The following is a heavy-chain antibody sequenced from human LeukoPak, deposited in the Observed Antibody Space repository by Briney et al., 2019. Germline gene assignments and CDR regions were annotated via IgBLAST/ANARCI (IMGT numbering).Heavy chain of an antibody. V-gene: IGHV1-69*04. CDR2: IIPILGIA. Sequence: SVTVSFKGSGGTFINYAISWVRQARGQGGEWMGRIIPILGIANYPQKFQARVTITADKSTSTAYMELSSLRSEDTAVYYCARDGARLVMGDYWGQGTLVTVSS. CDR1: GGTFINYA. CDR3: ARDGARLVMGDY. D-gene: IGHD3-9*01. J-gene: IGHJ4*02.